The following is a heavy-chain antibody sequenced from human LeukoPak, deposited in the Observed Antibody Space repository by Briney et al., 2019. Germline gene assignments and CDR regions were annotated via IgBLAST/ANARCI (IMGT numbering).Heavy chain of an antibody. CDR2: ITRSGQNT. V-gene: IGHV3-23*01. CDR3: VKDDYCSIPGCVIDALVV. CDR1: GFPFGDFA. Sequence: PGGSLRLSCAASGFPFGDFAMTAVRQVPGGGLQWGSTITRSGQNTYYADSVKGRFTISGDDYKGMLYLQMNSLRGEDTAMYYCVKDDYCSIPGCVIDALVVWGQGTVVTVSS. D-gene: IGHD4-11*01. J-gene: IGHJ3*01.